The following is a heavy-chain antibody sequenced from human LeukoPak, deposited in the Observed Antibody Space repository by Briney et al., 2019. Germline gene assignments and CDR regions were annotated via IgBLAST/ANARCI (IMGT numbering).Heavy chain of an antibody. J-gene: IGHJ6*02. CDR1: GFTFSSYA. V-gene: IGHV3-23*01. Sequence: GGSLRLSCAASGFTFSSYAMSWVRQAPGKGLEWVSVISGGGGSTYYADSVKGRFTISRDNSKNTLYLQMNSLRVEDTAGYYCAKSPVPYCSGGSCYGMDVWGQGTTVTVSS. CDR2: ISGGGGST. CDR3: AKSPVPYCSGGSCYGMDV. D-gene: IGHD2-15*01.